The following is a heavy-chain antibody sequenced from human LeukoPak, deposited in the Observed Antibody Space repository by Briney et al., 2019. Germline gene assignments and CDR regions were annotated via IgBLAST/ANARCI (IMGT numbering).Heavy chain of an antibody. Sequence: ASVKVSCKASGYTFTSCAISWVRQAPGQGLEWMGIINPSGGSTSYAQKFQGRVTMTRDMSTSTVYMELSSLRSEDTAVYYCARALRNYYDSSGYPDAFDIWGQGTMVTVSS. V-gene: IGHV1-46*01. CDR1: GYTFTSCA. J-gene: IGHJ3*02. CDR3: ARALRNYYDSSGYPDAFDI. D-gene: IGHD3-22*01. CDR2: INPSGGST.